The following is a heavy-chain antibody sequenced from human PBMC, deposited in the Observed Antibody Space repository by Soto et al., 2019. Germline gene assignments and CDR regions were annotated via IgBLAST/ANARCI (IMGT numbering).Heavy chain of an antibody. Sequence: TLSLTCAVYGGSVNGYYWNWIRQPPGKGLEWIGEINHTGGTHYNPSPKSRVTMSVDTSKNQFSLRLSSVTAADTAIYYCATRITVFGLLIPPFDPWGQGTQVTVSS. CDR3: ATRITVFGLLIPPFDP. V-gene: IGHV4-34*01. D-gene: IGHD3-3*01. CDR1: GGSVNGYY. CDR2: INHTGGT. J-gene: IGHJ5*02.